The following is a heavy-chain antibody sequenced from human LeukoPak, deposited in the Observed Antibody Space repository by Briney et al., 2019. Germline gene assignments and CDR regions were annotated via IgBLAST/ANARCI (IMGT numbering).Heavy chain of an antibody. D-gene: IGHD3-22*01. J-gene: IGHJ4*02. CDR1: GVTFINSA. V-gene: IGHV1-69*04. CDR3: ASGVAYYYDTTDYAEFDY. Sequence: ASVTVSFTASGVTFINSAFSWVRQAPGQGLGWMGRIIPILGMTNYSQKFQGRVTIIADKSTSTAYMELRSLRSEDTAVSYCASGVAYYYDTTDYAEFDYWGQGTLVTVSS. CDR2: IIPILGMT.